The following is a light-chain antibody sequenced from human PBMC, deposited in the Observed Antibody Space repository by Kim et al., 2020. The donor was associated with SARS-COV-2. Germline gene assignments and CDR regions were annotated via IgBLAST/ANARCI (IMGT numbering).Light chain of an antibody. Sequence: LSPGESAPLSCRASRSVTTNLAWYHQKPGQPPRLLTYDASNRATGIPARFSGSGSGTEFTLTISSLEPEDFAVYYCQQRESWPLTFGGGTKVDIK. CDR2: DAS. J-gene: IGKJ4*01. CDR1: RSVTTN. CDR3: QQRESWPLT. V-gene: IGKV3-11*01.